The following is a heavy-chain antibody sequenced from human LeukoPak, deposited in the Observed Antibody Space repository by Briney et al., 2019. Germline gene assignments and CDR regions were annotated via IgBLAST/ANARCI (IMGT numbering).Heavy chain of an antibody. CDR1: GGSFSAYY. D-gene: IGHD6-19*01. CDR2: INHSGST. CDR3: ARVRIGSGWYRSEIGY. J-gene: IGHJ4*02. Sequence: SETLSLTCAVYGGSFSAYYWSWIRQPPGKGRECIGEINHSGSTNYNPSLKSRVTISVDTSKNQFSLKLSSVTAADTAVYYCARVRIGSGWYRSEIGYWGQGTLVTVSS. V-gene: IGHV4-34*01.